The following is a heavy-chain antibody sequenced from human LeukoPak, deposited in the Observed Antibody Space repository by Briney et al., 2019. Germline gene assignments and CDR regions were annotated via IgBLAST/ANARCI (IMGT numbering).Heavy chain of an antibody. V-gene: IGHV3-23*01. CDR2: ISGSGGST. J-gene: IGHJ4*02. CDR3: AKFLMTAVTTGFGS. D-gene: IGHD4-17*01. CDR1: GFTFSSYA. Sequence: GGSLRLSCTASGFTFSSYAMSWVRQAPGKGLEWVLGISGSGGSTYHADSVKGRFTISRDNSKNTLYLQMNSLRAEDTAVYYCAKFLMTAVTTGFGSWGQGTLVTVSS.